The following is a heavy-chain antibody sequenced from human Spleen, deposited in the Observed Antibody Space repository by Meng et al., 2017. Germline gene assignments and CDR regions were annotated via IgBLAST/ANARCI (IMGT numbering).Heavy chain of an antibody. Sequence: VRLQESGPGLGTPSATRSLTCAVSVGSIRSSTWWSWVRQPPGKGLEWIGEIYHLGSTNYNPSLKSRVTISVDKSKTQFSLKVTSVTAADTAVYYCAVFSSGWGPFDCWGQGTLVTVSS. V-gene: IGHV4-4*02. D-gene: IGHD6-19*01. CDR2: IYHLGST. J-gene: IGHJ4*01. CDR3: AVFSSGWGPFDC. CDR1: VGSIRSSTW.